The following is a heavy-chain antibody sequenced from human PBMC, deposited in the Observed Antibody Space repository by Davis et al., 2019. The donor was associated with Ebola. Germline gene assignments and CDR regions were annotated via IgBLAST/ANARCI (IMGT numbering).Heavy chain of an antibody. J-gene: IGHJ5*02. D-gene: IGHD4-17*01. Sequence: SETLSLTCTVSGGSISSYYWSWIRQPPGKGLEWIGYIYYSGTTSYNPSLKSRITMSVDTSNDQFSLRLSSVTEADTAVYYCAKGVGDYGWFDPWGQGTLVTVSS. CDR3: AKGVGDYGWFDP. CDR1: GGSISSYY. V-gene: IGHV4-59*01. CDR2: IYYSGTT.